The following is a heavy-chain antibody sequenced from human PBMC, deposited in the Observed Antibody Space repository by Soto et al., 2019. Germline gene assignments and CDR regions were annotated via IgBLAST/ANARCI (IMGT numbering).Heavy chain of an antibody. CDR1: GFTFGDYA. CDR2: IRSKAYGVTT. CDR3: TSPRLPYYYYISGYHPDAFDI. D-gene: IGHD3-22*01. V-gene: IGHV3-49*04. J-gene: IGHJ3*02. Sequence: LRLACTGSGFTFGDYAMSWVRQAAGKGLEWVGFIRSKAYGVTTEYAASVKGRFTISRDDSKSIAYLQMNSLKTEDTAVYYCTSPRLPYYYYISGYHPDAFDISGQATMVTVSS.